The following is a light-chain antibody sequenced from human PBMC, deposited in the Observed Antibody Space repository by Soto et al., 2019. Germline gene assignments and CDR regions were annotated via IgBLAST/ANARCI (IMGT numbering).Light chain of an antibody. J-gene: IGKJ4*01. CDR2: DIF. V-gene: IGKV3D-15*01. Sequence: EIVLTQSPATLSSSPGERATLSCRASQSVTTYLSWYQQRPGQAPRLLIYDIFTRATGVPTRISGSGSGTEFTLTISSLQSEDFAVYYCQQYNSWPLTFGGGTKVEIK. CDR3: QQYNSWPLT. CDR1: QSVTTY.